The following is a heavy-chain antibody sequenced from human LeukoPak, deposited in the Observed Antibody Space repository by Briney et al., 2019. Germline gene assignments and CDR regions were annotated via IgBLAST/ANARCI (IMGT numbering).Heavy chain of an antibody. V-gene: IGHV3-49*04. D-gene: IGHD4-17*01. CDR3: TRGDTVPGAKYYLDY. CDR1: GFTFCDYC. J-gene: IGHJ4*02. Sequence: QAGGSLRLSCTASGFTFCDYCMSWVRQAPGKGLEWVGFVRSNAYSGTTEYAASVNGRFTISRDNSKSIAYLQMNSLEIEDTAVYYCTRGDTVPGAKYYLDYWGQGALVTVSS. CDR2: VRSNAYSGTT.